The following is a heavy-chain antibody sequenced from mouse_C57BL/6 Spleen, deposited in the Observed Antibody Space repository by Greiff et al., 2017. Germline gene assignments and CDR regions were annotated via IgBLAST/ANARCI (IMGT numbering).Heavy chain of an antibody. CDR3: ARDYYGSSDFDY. CDR1: GFTFSSYA. J-gene: IGHJ2*01. Sequence: DVMLVESGGGLVKPGGSLKLSCAASGFTFSSYAMSWVRQTPEKRLEWVATISDGGSYTYYPDNVKGRVTISRDNAKNNLYRQMSHLKSEDTAMYDCARDYYGSSDFDYWGQGATVTVSS. CDR2: ISDGGSYT. V-gene: IGHV5-4*01. D-gene: IGHD1-1*01.